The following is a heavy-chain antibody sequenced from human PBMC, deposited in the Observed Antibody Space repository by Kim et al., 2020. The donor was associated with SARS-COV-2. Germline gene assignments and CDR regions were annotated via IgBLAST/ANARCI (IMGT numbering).Heavy chain of an antibody. V-gene: IGHV1-24*01. CDR3: ATSSPLPYYDILTGTHWFDP. D-gene: IGHD3-9*01. J-gene: IGHJ5*02. CDR2: FDPEDGET. Sequence: ASVKFSCKVSGYTLTELSMHWVRQAPGKGLEWMGGFDPEDGETIYAQKFQGRVTMTEDTSTDTAYMELSSLRSEDTAVYYCATSSPLPYYDILTGTHWFDPWGQGTLVTVSS. CDR1: GYTLTELS.